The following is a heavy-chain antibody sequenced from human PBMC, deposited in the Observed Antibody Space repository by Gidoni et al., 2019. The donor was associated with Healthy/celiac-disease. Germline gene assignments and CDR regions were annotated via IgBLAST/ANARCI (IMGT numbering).Heavy chain of an antibody. CDR1: GYTFTSYA. CDR3: ARVKQQLNTATRPPNNWFDP. Sequence: QVQLVQSGAEVKKPGASVTVSCKASGYTFTSYAMHWVRQAPGQRLEWMGWINAGNGNTKYSQKFQGRVTITRDTSASTAYMELSSLRSEDTAVYYCARVKQQLNTATRPPNNWFDPWGQGTLVTVSS. V-gene: IGHV1-3*01. CDR2: INAGNGNT. D-gene: IGHD6-13*01. J-gene: IGHJ5*02.